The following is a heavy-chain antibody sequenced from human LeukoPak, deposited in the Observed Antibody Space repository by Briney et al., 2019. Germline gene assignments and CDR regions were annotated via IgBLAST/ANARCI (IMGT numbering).Heavy chain of an antibody. V-gene: IGHV3-33*01. J-gene: IGHJ3*02. D-gene: IGHD5-18*01. CDR3: ARGTTAMVIHDAFDI. Sequence: PGGSLRLSCAASGFTFSSYGMHWVRQATGKGLEWVVVIWYDGSNKYYADSVKGRFTISRDNSKNTLYLQMNSLRAEDTAVYYCARGTTAMVIHDAFDIWGQGTMVTVSS. CDR2: IWYDGSNK. CDR1: GFTFSSYG.